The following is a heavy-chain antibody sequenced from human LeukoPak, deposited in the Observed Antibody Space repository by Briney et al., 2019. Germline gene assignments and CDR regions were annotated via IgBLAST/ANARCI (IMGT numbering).Heavy chain of an antibody. J-gene: IGHJ4*02. D-gene: IGHD6-13*01. Sequence: GGSLRLSCAASVFTFGSYAMIWVRQAPGKGLEWVSHISASGGSTYYADSVKGRFTISRVNSKNTLYLQMNSLRAEDTAVYFCAKDGKKYGSTWDFDYWGQGTLVTVSS. CDR1: VFTFGSYA. V-gene: IGHV3-23*01. CDR2: ISASGGST. CDR3: AKDGKKYGSTWDFDY.